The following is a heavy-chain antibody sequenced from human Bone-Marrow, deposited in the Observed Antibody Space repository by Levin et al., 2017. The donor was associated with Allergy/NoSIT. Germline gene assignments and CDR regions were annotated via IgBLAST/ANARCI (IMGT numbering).Heavy chain of an antibody. CDR3: ARSQDCSSGTCYYYYYYMDV. V-gene: IGHV4-39*01. J-gene: IGHJ6*03. CDR2: IYYSGTT. CDR1: GGSISTPSYD. D-gene: IGHD2-2*01. Sequence: RASETLSLTCTVSGGSISTPSYDWGWIRQPPGKGLEWIGSIYYSGTTYYNPFLKSRVTISADTSKNQFSLKLSSVTAADTAVYYCARSQDCSSGTCYYYYYYMDVWGNGTKVTVSS.